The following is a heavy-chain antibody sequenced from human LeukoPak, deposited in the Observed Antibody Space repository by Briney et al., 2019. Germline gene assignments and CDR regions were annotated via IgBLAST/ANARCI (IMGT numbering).Heavy chain of an antibody. Sequence: GGSLRLSWAASGFTFSGYALSWVRQAPGKGLEWVSSVSDSGGSTYYADSVKGRFTISRDNSKNTLYLQMNSLRAEDTAVYYCAKGDGYNYDNWFDPWGQGTLVTVSS. CDR1: GFTFSGYA. V-gene: IGHV3-23*01. J-gene: IGHJ5*02. D-gene: IGHD5-24*01. CDR3: AKGDGYNYDNWFDP. CDR2: VSDSGGST.